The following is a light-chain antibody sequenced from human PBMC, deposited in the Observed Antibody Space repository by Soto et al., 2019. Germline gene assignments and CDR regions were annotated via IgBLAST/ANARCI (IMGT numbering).Light chain of an antibody. V-gene: IGLV2-14*01. CDR2: EVS. CDR1: SSDLGGYNY. J-gene: IGLJ3*02. Sequence: QSALTQPVSVSGSPGQSITISCTGTSSDLGGYNYVSWYQLHPGKAPKLVLFEVSNRPSWLSNRFSDSKSGNTASLTISRRQAEGEADYYCRSYTANSTWVFGGGTKLTVL. CDR3: RSYTANSTWV.